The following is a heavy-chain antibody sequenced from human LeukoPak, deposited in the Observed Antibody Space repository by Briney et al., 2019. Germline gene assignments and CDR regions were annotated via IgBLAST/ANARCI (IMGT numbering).Heavy chain of an antibody. CDR1: GFTFSSYS. CDR2: ISSSSSYI. CDR3: AELGITMIGGV. V-gene: IGHV3-21*01. J-gene: IGHJ6*04. Sequence: GGSLRLSCTASGFTFSSYSMNWDRQAPGKGLEWVSSISSSSSYIYYADSVKGRFTISRDNAKNSLYLQMNSLRAEDTAVYYCAELGITMIGGVWGKGTTVTISS. D-gene: IGHD3-10*02.